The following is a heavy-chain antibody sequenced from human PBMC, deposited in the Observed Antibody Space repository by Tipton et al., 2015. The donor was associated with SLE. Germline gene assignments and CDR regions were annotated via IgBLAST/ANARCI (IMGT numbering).Heavy chain of an antibody. V-gene: IGHV3-23*01. Sequence: SLRLSCAASGFTFSTYDMSWVRQAPGKGLEWVSVIRGSDGRTYYSDSVKGRFTMSRDNSKNTLYLQMNSLRVEDTAVYYCAKDETYNSGWYDYWGQGTLVTVSS. CDR2: IRGSDGRT. CDR3: AKDETYNSGWYDY. CDR1: GFTFSTYD. D-gene: IGHD6-19*01. J-gene: IGHJ4*02.